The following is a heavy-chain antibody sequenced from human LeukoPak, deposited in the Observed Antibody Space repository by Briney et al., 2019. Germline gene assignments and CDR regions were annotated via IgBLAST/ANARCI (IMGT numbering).Heavy chain of an antibody. V-gene: IGHV4-4*07. D-gene: IGHD2-2*02. CDR2: SYIGGST. CDR3: AREGEIPNSYYYMDV. J-gene: IGHJ6*03. CDR1: GGSTSRFY. Sequence: SETLSPTCSVAGGSTSRFYWSWVRQPAEDVLEWIGRSYIGGSTAYNPSLKSRVTMSIDMSKNQSSLKMRSVTAADTAVYYCAREGEIPNSYYYMDVWGKGATVTVSS.